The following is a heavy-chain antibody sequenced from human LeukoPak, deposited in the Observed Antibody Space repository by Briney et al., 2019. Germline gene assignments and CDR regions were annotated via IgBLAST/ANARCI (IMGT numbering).Heavy chain of an antibody. CDR3: ARHSRYGDFDY. V-gene: IGHV4-59*08. J-gene: IGHJ4*02. CDR2: IYYSGST. Sequence: PSETLSLTCTVSGGSISTYYWSWIRQPPGKGLEWIAYIYYSGSTSYNPPLKTRVTISVDTSKNQFSLKLSSVTAADTAVYYCARHSRYGDFDYWGQGTLLTVSS. CDR1: GGSISTYY. D-gene: IGHD4-17*01.